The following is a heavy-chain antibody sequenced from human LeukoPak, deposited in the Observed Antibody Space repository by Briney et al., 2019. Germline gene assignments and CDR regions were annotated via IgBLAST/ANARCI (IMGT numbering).Heavy chain of an antibody. CDR1: GGSISSSSYY. D-gene: IGHD3-9*01. J-gene: IGHJ4*02. CDR2: IYYSGST. Sequence: SETLSLTCTVSGGSISSSSYYWGWIRQPPGKGLEWIGSIYYSGSTYYNPSLKSRVTISVDTSKNQFSLKLSSVTAADTAVYYCARTDYDILTGYLYCFDYWAREPWSPSPQ. CDR3: ARTDYDILTGYLYCFDY. V-gene: IGHV4-39*01.